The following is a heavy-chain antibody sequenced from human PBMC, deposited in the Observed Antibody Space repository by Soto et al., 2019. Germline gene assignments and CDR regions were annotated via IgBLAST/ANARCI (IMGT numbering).Heavy chain of an antibody. CDR1: GGSISSGSYH. CDR2: IYYSGSS. CDR3: ARVGGSSYYVRQDR. J-gene: IGHJ5*02. V-gene: IGHV4-31*03. D-gene: IGHD1-26*01. Sequence: PSETLSLTCTVSGGSISSGSYHWSWIRQHPGKGLEWIGNIYYSGSSYYNPSLKSRATISIDTSKDQFSLRLGSVTAADTAVYYCARVGGSSYYVRQDRWGRGTLVTV.